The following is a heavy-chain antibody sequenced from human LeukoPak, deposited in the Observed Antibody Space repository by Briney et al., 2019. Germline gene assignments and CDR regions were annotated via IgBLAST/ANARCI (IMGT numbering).Heavy chain of an antibody. J-gene: IGHJ6*03. V-gene: IGHV1-2*02. CDR1: GYIFTDYY. Sequence: ASVKVSCKASGYIFTDYYIHWVRQAPGQGLEWMGWINPNSGGTNYAQKFQGRVTMTRDTSISTAYMELSRLRSDDTAVFYCARGIAAAGNYFYYYMDVWGKGTTVTVSS. D-gene: IGHD6-13*01. CDR3: ARGIAAAGNYFYYYMDV. CDR2: INPNSGGT.